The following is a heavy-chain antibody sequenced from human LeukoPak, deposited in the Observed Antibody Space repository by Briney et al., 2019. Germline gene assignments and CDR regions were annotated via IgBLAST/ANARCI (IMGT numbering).Heavy chain of an antibody. CDR1: GYTFTSYY. CDR2: INPSGGST. D-gene: IGHD4-23*01. V-gene: IGHV1-46*01. J-gene: IGHJ4*02. Sequence: PGASVKVSCKASGYTFTSYYTHWVRQAPGQGLEWMGIINPSGGSTSYAQKFQGRVTMTRDTSTSTVYMELSSLRSEDTAVYYCASNGGNAPHFDYWGQGTLVTVSS. CDR3: ASNGGNAPHFDY.